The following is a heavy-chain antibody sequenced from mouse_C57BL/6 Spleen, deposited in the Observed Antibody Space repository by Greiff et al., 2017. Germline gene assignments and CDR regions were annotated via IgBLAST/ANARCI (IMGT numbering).Heavy chain of an antibody. D-gene: IGHD2-12*01. J-gene: IGHJ3*01. V-gene: IGHV14-2*01. CDR1: GFNIKDYY. Sequence: VKLQQSGAELVKPGASVKLSCTASGFNIKDYYMHWVKQRTEQGLEWIGRIDTEDGETNYAPKFQGKATITADTSSNTAYLQLSSLTSEDTAVYYCARGYSNDGAWFAYWGQGTLVTVSA. CDR2: IDTEDGET. CDR3: ARGYSNDGAWFAY.